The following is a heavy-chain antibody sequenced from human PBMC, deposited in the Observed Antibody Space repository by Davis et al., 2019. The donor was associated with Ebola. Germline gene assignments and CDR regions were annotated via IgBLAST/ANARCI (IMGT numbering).Heavy chain of an antibody. CDR2: IYYSGST. Sequence: MPSETLSLTCTVSGGSISSYYWSWIRQPPGKGLEWIGYIYYSGSTNYNPSLKSRVTISVDTSKNQFSLKLSSVTAADTAVYYRARLPKTGVYYYYGMDVWGKGTTVTVSS. J-gene: IGHJ6*04. D-gene: IGHD7-27*01. CDR3: ARLPKTGVYYYYGMDV. CDR1: GGSISSYY. V-gene: IGHV4-59*01.